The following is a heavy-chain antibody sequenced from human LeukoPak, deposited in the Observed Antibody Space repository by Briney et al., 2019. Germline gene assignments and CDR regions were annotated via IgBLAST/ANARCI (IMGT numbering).Heavy chain of an antibody. CDR1: GGSISSSSYY. CDR3: ARARAVAGYFDY. J-gene: IGHJ4*02. V-gene: IGHV4-39*07. D-gene: IGHD6-19*01. Sequence: PSETLSLTCIVSGGSISSSSYYWGWIRQPPGKGLEWIGSIYYSGSTYYNPSLKSRVTISVDTSKNQFSLKLSSVTAADTAVYYCARARAVAGYFDYWGQGTLVTVSS. CDR2: IYYSGST.